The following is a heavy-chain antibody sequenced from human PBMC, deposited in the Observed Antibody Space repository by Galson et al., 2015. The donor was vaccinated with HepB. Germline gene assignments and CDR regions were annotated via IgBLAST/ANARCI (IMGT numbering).Heavy chain of an antibody. D-gene: IGHD6-13*01. CDR1: GYSFTSYW. J-gene: IGHJ6*02. V-gene: IGHV5-10-1*01. Sequence: QSGAEVKKPGESLRISCKGSGYSFTSYWISWVRQMPGKGLEWMGRIDPSDSYTNYSPSFQGHVTISADKSISTAYLQWSSLKASDTAMYYCASVAAGTPTPGDYYYGMDVWGQGTTVTVSS. CDR3: ASVAAGTPTPGDYYYGMDV. CDR2: IDPSDSYT.